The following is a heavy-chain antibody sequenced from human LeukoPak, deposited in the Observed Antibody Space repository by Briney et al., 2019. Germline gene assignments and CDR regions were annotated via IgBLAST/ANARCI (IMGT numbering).Heavy chain of an antibody. CDR3: ARARTGSGSYYEGDY. V-gene: IGHV4-34*01. Sequence: SETLSLTCAVYGGSFSGYYWSWIRQPPGKGLDWIGEINHSGSTNYNPSLRRRVTISVDTSKNQFSLKLSSVTAADTAVYYCARARTGSGSYYEGDYWGQGTLVTVSS. CDR1: GGSFSGYY. CDR2: INHSGST. D-gene: IGHD3-10*01. J-gene: IGHJ4*02.